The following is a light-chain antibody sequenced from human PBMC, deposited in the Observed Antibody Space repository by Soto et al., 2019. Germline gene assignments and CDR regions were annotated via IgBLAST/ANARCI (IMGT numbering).Light chain of an antibody. CDR1: SSDVGGYNY. CDR3: NSYTSSSTRVV. CDR2: DVS. J-gene: IGLJ2*01. V-gene: IGLV2-14*01. Sequence: QSALTQPASVSGSPGQSITISCTGTSSDVGGYNYVSWYQQPPGKAPKLMIYDVSNRPSGVSNRFSGSKSGNTASLTISGLQAEDEADYYCNSYTSSSTRVVFGGGTKLTVL.